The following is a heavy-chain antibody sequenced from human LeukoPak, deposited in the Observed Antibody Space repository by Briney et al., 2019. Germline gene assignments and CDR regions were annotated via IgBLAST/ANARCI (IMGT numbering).Heavy chain of an antibody. J-gene: IGHJ4*02. Sequence: PGGSLRLSCAASGFTFSSYEMNWVRQAPGKGLEWVSSISGSGGRTYYADSVKGRFTISRDNSKNTLYLQMNSLRAEDTAVYYCAKDRRRDSSGYDYWGQGTLVTVSS. V-gene: IGHV3-23*01. CDR2: ISGSGGRT. CDR1: GFTFSSYE. D-gene: IGHD3-22*01. CDR3: AKDRRRDSSGYDY.